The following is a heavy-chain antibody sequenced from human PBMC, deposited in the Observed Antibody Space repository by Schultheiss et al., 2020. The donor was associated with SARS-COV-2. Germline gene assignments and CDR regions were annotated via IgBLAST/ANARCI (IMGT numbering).Heavy chain of an antibody. V-gene: IGHV4-59*01. CDR2: IYYSGST. CDR3: ARDRPPGSYYDSSGYRYMDV. CDR1: GGSISSYY. Sequence: SETLSLTCTVSGGSISSYYWSWIRQPPGKGLEWIGYIYYSGSTNYNPSLKSRVTMSVDTSKNQFSLKLSSVTAADTAVYYCARDRPPGSYYDSSGYRYMDVWGKGTTVTVSS. D-gene: IGHD3-22*01. J-gene: IGHJ6*03.